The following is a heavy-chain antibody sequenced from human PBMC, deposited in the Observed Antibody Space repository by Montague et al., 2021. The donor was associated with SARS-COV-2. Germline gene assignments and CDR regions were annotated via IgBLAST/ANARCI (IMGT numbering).Heavy chain of an antibody. D-gene: IGHD4-23*01. CDR2: INRDGSVR. CDR1: GFISSSYW. CDR3: ASSRTTVESGTAIDS. V-gene: IGHV3-74*01. Sequence: SRRLSCAASGFISSSYWMHWVRKGPGKGLVWVSRINRDGSVRSYADSVRGRFTISRDIAKNTLYLQMDGLRVEDTALYFCASSRTTVESGTAIDSWGQGTLVTVST. J-gene: IGHJ4*02.